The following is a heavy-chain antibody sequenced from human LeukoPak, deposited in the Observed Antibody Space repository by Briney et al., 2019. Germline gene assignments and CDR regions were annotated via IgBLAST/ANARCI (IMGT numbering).Heavy chain of an antibody. Sequence: SGGSLRLSCAASGFTFSSYNMNWVRQAPGKGLEWVSSISSSSTYIYYADSVKGRFTISRDNAKNSLYLQMNSLRAEDTAVYYCARGRTCSSTTCLTNNWFDPWGQGTLVTVSS. V-gene: IGHV3-21*01. CDR3: ARGRTCSSTTCLTNNWFDP. J-gene: IGHJ5*02. CDR1: GFTFSSYN. D-gene: IGHD2-2*01. CDR2: ISSSSTYI.